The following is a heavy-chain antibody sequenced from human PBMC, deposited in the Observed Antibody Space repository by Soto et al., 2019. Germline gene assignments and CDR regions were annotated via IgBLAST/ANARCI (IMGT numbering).Heavy chain of an antibody. CDR3: ARDNLIDYGDPWDYYGMDV. CDR1: GGSFSGYY. J-gene: IGHJ6*02. V-gene: IGHV4-34*01. D-gene: IGHD4-17*01. Sequence: QVQLQQWGAGLLKPSETLSLTCAVYGGSFSGYYWSWIRQPPGKGLEWIGEINHSGSTNYNPSLKSRVTISVDTSKNQFSLKLSSVTAADTAVYYCARDNLIDYGDPWDYYGMDVWGQGTTVTVSS. CDR2: INHSGST.